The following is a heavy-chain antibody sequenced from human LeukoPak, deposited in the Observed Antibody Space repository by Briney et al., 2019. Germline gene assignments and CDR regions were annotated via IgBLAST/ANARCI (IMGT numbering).Heavy chain of an antibody. Sequence: GGSLRLSCAASGSTFRTYVMSWVRQAPGKGLEWVSGFGAGGDNTYYADSVKGRFTISRDNAKNSLYLQMNSLRSDDTAVYYCARGVVTAIRDTGSFDYWGQGALVTVSS. CDR1: GSTFRTYV. D-gene: IGHD2-21*02. CDR3: ARGVVTAIRDTGSFDY. CDR2: FGAGGDNT. V-gene: IGHV3-23*01. J-gene: IGHJ4*02.